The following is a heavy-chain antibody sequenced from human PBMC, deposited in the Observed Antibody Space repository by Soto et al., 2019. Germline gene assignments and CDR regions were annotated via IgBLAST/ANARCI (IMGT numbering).Heavy chain of an antibody. Sequence: ASVKVSCKASGYTFTNYYMHWVRQAPGQGLEWMGIINPSGSSTSYAQKFQGRDTMTRDTSTSTVYMELSSLRSWDSAVYYCSSSLYYGILTGYVADYYYMDVWGKGSTGAVAS. D-gene: IGHD3-9*01. CDR3: SSSLYYGILTGYVADYYYMDV. J-gene: IGHJ6*03. CDR2: INPSGSST. V-gene: IGHV1-46*03. CDR1: GYTFTNYY.